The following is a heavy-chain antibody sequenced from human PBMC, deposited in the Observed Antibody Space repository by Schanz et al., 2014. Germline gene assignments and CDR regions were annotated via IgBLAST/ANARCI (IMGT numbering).Heavy chain of an antibody. CDR3: ATCSGGTCHAKPVLDN. J-gene: IGHJ4*02. Sequence: QVHLVQSGAEVKEPGSSVKVSCKPSGGTFVTFFFTWVRQAPGQGPQWMGRISPLLGVANSSQEFQGRLTITADTSTSTAYMELSSLRSEDTAVYYCATCSGGTCHAKPVLDNWGQGTLVTVSS. D-gene: IGHD2-15*01. CDR2: ISPLLGVA. CDR1: GGTFVTFF. V-gene: IGHV1-69*04.